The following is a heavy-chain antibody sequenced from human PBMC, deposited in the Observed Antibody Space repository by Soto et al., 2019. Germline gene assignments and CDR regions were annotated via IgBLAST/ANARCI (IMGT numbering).Heavy chain of an antibody. CDR2: IIPILGIA. D-gene: IGHD3-10*01. CDR3: ARADYYYGSGSYYNAPGIDY. CDR1: GGTFSSYT. Sequence: GASVKVSCKASGGTFSSYTISWVRQAPGQGLEWMGRIIPILGIANYAQKFQGRVTITADKSTSTAYMELSSLRSEDTAVYYCARADYYYGSGSYYNAPGIDYWGQGTLVTVSA. J-gene: IGHJ4*02. V-gene: IGHV1-69*02.